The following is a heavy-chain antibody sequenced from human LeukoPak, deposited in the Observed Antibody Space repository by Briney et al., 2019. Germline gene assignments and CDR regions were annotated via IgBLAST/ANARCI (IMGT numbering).Heavy chain of an antibody. V-gene: IGHV4-34*01. CDR1: GGSFSGYY. CDR2: INHSGST. Sequence: KTSETLSLTCAVSGGSFSGYYWSWIRQPPGKGLEWIGEINHSGSTNYNPSLKSRVTISVDTSKNQFSLKLSSVTAADTAVYYCARASWSPGTYNWFDPWGQGTLVTVSS. CDR3: ARASWSPGTYNWFDP. J-gene: IGHJ5*02. D-gene: IGHD3-10*01.